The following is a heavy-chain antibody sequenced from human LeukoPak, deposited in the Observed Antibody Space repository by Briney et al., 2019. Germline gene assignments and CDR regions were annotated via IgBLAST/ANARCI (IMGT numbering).Heavy chain of an antibody. D-gene: IGHD2-8*01. Sequence: GGSLRLSCAASGFTFSNYWMSWFRQAPGKGLEWVASIHQHGNEKYFVDSVRGRFTISKDNAKNSLYLQMTSLRAEDTGVYYCATLNGPLFEYWGQGTLVTVSS. V-gene: IGHV3-7*01. CDR2: IHQHGNEK. CDR3: ATLNGPLFEY. CDR1: GFTFSNYW. J-gene: IGHJ4*02.